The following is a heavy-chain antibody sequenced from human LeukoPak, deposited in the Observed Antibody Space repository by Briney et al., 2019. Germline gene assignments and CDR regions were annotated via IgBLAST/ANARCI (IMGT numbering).Heavy chain of an antibody. CDR1: GGSINNYY. J-gene: IGHJ5*02. CDR2: INHSGST. V-gene: IGHV4-34*01. Sequence: SEALSLTCTVSGGSINNYYWSWIRQPPGKGLEWIGEINHSGSTNYNPSLKSRVTISVDTSKNQFSLKLSSVTAADTAVYYCATQSYYDSSGYPSIMYNWFDPWGQGTLVTVSS. CDR3: ATQSYYDSSGYPSIMYNWFDP. D-gene: IGHD3-22*01.